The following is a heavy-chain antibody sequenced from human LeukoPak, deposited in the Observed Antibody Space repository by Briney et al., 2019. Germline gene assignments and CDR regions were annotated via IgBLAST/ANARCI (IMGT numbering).Heavy chain of an antibody. CDR2: IYYSGST. D-gene: IGHD1-14*01. Sequence: SETLSLSCTVSAGSISSYYWDWIRQPPVKGLEWIGYIYYSGSTNYNPSLKSRVTISVDTSKNQFSLKLSSVTAADTAVYYCARETTGYFDYWGQGTLVTVSS. J-gene: IGHJ4*02. CDR1: AGSISSYY. CDR3: ARETTGYFDY. V-gene: IGHV4-59*01.